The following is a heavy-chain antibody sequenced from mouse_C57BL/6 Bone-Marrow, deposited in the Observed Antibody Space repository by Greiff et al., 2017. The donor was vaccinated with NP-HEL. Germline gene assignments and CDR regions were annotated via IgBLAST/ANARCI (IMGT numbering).Heavy chain of an antibody. CDR1: GYAFSSSW. V-gene: IGHV1-82*01. Sequence: QVQLKESGPELVKPGASVKISCKASGYAFSSSWMNWVKQRPGKGLEWIGRIYPGDGDTNYNGKFKGKATLTADKSSSTAYMQLSSLTSEDSAVYFCARDYDYSWFAYWGQGTLVTVSA. CDR3: ARDYDYSWFAY. J-gene: IGHJ3*01. D-gene: IGHD2-4*01. CDR2: IYPGDGDT.